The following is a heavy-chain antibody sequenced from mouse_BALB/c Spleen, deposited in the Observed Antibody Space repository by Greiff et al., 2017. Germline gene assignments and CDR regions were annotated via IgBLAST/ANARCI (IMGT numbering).Heavy chain of an antibody. Sequence: DVKLVESGGGLVQPKGSLKLSCAASGFTFNTYAMNWVRQSPGKGLEWVARIRSKSNNYATYYADSVKDRFTISRDDSQSMLYLQMNNLKTEDTAMYYCVRQGDYWGQGTTLTVSS. CDR1: GFTFNTYA. V-gene: IGHV10-1*02. CDR2: IRSKSNNYAT. CDR3: VRQGDY. J-gene: IGHJ2*01.